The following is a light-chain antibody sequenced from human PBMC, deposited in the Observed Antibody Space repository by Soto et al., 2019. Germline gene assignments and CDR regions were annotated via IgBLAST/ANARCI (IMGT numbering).Light chain of an antibody. CDR2: GAS. V-gene: IGKV3-15*01. CDR1: QSVSSN. J-gene: IGKJ2*01. Sequence: EIVMTQSPATLSVSPGERATLSCRASQSVSSNLAWYQQKPGQAPRLLIYGASTRATGFPARFSGSGSGTELTLTITSLQSEDFAVSFCQQYNHWPPANTFGQGTKLEIK. CDR3: QQYNHWPPANT.